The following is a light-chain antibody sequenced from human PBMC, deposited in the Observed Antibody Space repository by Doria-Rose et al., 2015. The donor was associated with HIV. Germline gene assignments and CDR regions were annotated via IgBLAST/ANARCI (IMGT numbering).Light chain of an antibody. J-gene: IGKJ1*01. CDR2: DGS. V-gene: IGKV3-20*01. CDR1: QSFSSTY. CDR3: HQYGTSWT. Sequence: DIVMTQSSGTLSLSPGERATLSCRASQSFSSTYLAWYQQKPGQAPSLLIYDGSTRATGIPDRFSASGSGTDFTLTINRLEPEDFALYYCHQYGTSWTFGQGTKVDI.